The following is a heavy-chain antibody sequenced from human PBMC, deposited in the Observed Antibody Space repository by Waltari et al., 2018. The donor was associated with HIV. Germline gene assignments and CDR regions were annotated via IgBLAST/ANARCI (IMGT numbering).Heavy chain of an antibody. Sequence: QVQLVESGGGVVQPGRSLRLSCAASGFTSSSYAMHWVRQAPGKGLEWVAVISYDGSNKYYADSVKGRFTISRDNSKNTLYLQMNSLRAEDTAVYYCARDPQYCSSTSCSYYFDYWGQGTLVTVSS. J-gene: IGHJ4*02. CDR2: ISYDGSNK. CDR3: ARDPQYCSSTSCSYYFDY. D-gene: IGHD2-2*01. CDR1: GFTSSSYA. V-gene: IGHV3-30-3*01.